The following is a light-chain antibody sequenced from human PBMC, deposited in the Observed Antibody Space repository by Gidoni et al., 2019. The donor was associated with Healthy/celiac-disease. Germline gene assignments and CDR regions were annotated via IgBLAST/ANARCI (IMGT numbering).Light chain of an antibody. CDR2: AAS. CDR1: QSISSY. Sequence: DTPMTPSPSSLSASVGDRVTITCRASQSISSYFNWYQQKPGKAPKLLIYAASSLQSGVPSRFSGSGSGTDFTLTISSLQPEDFATYYCQQSYSNPPTFGGGTKVEIK. V-gene: IGKV1-39*01. J-gene: IGKJ4*01. CDR3: QQSYSNPPT.